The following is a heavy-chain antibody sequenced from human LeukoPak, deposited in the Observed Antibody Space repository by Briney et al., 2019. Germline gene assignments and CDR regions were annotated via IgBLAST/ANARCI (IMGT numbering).Heavy chain of an antibody. V-gene: IGHV3-48*01. Sequence: GGSLRLSCAASGFTFTSYSMNWVRQAPGKGLEWISYISSSSSTIYYADSVKGRFTISRDNARNSLYLQMNSLRAEDTAVYYCARDYLGIEGYWGQGTLVTVSS. CDR1: GFTFTSYS. D-gene: IGHD2-21*01. CDR3: ARDYLGIEGY. J-gene: IGHJ4*02. CDR2: ISSSSSTI.